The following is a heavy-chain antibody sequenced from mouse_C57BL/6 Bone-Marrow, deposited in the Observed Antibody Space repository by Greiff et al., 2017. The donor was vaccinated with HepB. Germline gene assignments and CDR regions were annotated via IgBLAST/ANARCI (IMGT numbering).Heavy chain of an antibody. CDR2: IHPSDSDT. D-gene: IGHD1-2*01. J-gene: IGHJ2*01. V-gene: IGHV1-74*01. CDR1: GYTFTSYW. Sequence: QVQLQQPGAELVKPGASVKVSCKASGYTFTSYWMHWVKQRPGQGLEWIGRIHPSDSDTNYNQKFKGKATLTVDKSSSTAYMQLSRLTSEDSAVYYCAIRDYGLSLRVPVVSDWCKVLTKRSTCSFDYWGQGTTLTVSS. CDR3: AIRDYGLSLRVPVVSDWCKVLTKRSTCSFDY.